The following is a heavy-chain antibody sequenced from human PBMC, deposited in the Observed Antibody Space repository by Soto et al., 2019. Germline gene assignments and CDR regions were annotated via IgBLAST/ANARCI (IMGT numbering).Heavy chain of an antibody. D-gene: IGHD6-19*01. J-gene: IGHJ4*02. CDR2: MNPNSGNT. Sequence: ASVKVSCKASGYTFTSYDINWVRQATGQGLEWMGWMNPNSGNTVYAQKFQGRVTMTRNTSISTAYMELSSLRSEDTAVYYCAREPYSSGFDYWGQGNMVTVSS. CDR3: AREPYSSGFDY. V-gene: IGHV1-8*01. CDR1: GYTFTSYD.